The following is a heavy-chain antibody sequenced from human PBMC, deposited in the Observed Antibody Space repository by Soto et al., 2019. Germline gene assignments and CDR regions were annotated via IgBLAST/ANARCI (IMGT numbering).Heavy chain of an antibody. J-gene: IGHJ6*02. CDR1: GGSISSSSYY. D-gene: IGHD5-12*01. CDR2: IYYSGST. Sequence: QLQLQESGPGLVKPSETLSLTCTVSGGSISSSSYYWGWIRQPPGKGLEWIGSIYYSGSTYYNPSLKSRVTISVDTSKNQFSLKLSSVTAADTAVYYCARLLRHNYYGMDVWGQGTTVTVS. V-gene: IGHV4-39*01. CDR3: ARLLRHNYYGMDV.